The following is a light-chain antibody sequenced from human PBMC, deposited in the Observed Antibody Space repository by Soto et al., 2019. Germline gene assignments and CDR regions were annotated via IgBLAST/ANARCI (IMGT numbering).Light chain of an antibody. CDR2: DTT. CDR1: TGAVTNGHY. V-gene: IGLV7-46*01. J-gene: IGLJ1*01. Sequence: QAFVTQEPSLTVSPGVTVTLTCCSSTGAVTNGHYPYWFQQNPGQAPRTLIYDTTNRHSWTPARFSGSLLGGKAALTLSGAQAGDGAGYYCLLSYNGPYVFGTGTKVTVL. CDR3: LLSYNGPYV.